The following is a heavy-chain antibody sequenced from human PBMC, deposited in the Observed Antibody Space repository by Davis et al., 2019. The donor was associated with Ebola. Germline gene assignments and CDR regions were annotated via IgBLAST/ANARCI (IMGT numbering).Heavy chain of an antibody. CDR2: IYSSGDT. D-gene: IGHD6-19*01. V-gene: IGHV4-39*07. Sequence: SETLSLTCTVSGGSISSRSYYWGWIRRPPGKGLEWIGSIYSSGDTFYNPSLKRRVTISVDTSKNQFSLKLSSVTAADTAVYYCARGSGWYVRYYYGMDVWGQGTTVTVSS. CDR3: ARGSGWYVRYYYGMDV. CDR1: GGSISSRSYY. J-gene: IGHJ6*02.